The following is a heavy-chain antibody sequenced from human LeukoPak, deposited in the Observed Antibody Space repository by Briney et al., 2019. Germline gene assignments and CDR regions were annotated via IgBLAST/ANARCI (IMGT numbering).Heavy chain of an antibody. CDR1: GYTSTNYD. D-gene: IGHD2-15*01. J-gene: IGHJ5*02. CDR3: ARDLSVVVVAALNWFDP. V-gene: IGHV1-18*01. CDR2: INPNSGGT. Sequence: ASVKVSCKASGYTSTNYDFSWVRQAPGQGLEWMGWINPNSGGTNYAQKFQGRVTMTTDTSTSTAYMELRSLRSDDTAVYYCARDLSVVVVAALNWFDPWGQGTLVTVSS.